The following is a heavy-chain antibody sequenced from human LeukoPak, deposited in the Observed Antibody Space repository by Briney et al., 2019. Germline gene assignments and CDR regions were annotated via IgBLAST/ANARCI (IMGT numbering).Heavy chain of an antibody. CDR2: IIPIFGAT. CDR1: GGRLSTYA. J-gene: IGHJ4*02. D-gene: IGHD2-15*01. Sequence: SVKVSCKASGGRLSTYALAWVRQAPGQGLEWVGGIIPIFGATRYAQNLQDRVTIIADESTNTAYMELSSLRSDDTAVYYCARVIGVTCDYFDSWGQGTLVTVSS. CDR3: ARVIGVTCDYFDS. V-gene: IGHV1-69*13.